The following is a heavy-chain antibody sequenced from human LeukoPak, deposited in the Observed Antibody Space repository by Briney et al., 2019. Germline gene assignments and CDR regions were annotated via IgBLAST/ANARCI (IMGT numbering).Heavy chain of an antibody. CDR2: INTNTGNP. Sequence: ASVNVSCKASGYTFTSYAMNWVRQAPGQGLEWMGWINTNTGNPTYAQGFTGRFVFSLNTSVSTAYLQISSLKAEDTAVYYCARELTQLWHYFDYWGQGTLVTVSS. CDR3: ARELTQLWHYFDY. D-gene: IGHD5-18*01. J-gene: IGHJ4*02. V-gene: IGHV7-4-1*02. CDR1: GYTFTSYA.